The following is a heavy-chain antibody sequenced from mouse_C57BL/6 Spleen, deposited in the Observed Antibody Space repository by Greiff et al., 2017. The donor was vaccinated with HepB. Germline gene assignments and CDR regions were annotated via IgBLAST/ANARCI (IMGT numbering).Heavy chain of an antibody. Sequence: EVQLQESGGGLVKPGGSLKLSCAASGFTFSDYGMHWVRQAPEKGLEWVAYISSGSSTIYYADTVKGRFTISRDNAKNTLFLQMTSLRSEDTAMYYCARRNYGSSYAMDYWGQGTSVTVSS. CDR1: GFTFSDYG. V-gene: IGHV5-17*01. CDR2: ISSGSSTI. J-gene: IGHJ4*01. D-gene: IGHD1-1*01. CDR3: ARRNYGSSYAMDY.